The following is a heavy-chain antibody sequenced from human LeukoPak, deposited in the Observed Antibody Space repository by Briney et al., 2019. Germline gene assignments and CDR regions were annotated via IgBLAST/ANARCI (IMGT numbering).Heavy chain of an antibody. CDR1: GFTLNTYA. CDR3: AKGWYYYYHMDV. CDR2: ISGGDGVT. J-gene: IGHJ6*03. D-gene: IGHD5-24*01. V-gene: IGHV3-23*01. Sequence: PGGSLRLSCAASGFTLNTYAMSWVRQAPGKGLEWVSGISGGDGVTHYADSVKGRFTISRDNSKNTLYLQMNSLRVEDTAVYYCAKGWYYYYHMDVWGKGTTVTVPS.